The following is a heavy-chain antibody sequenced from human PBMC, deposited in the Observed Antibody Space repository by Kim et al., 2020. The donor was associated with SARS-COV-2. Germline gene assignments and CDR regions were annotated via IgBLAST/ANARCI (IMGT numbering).Heavy chain of an antibody. Sequence: SETLSLTCTVSGGSISSYYWSWIRQPPGKGLEWIGYIYYSGSTNYNPSLKSRVTISVDTSKNQFSLKLSSVTAADTAVYFCARCITMVRGVLYNWFDLWG. CDR1: GGSISSYY. CDR2: IYYSGST. V-gene: IGHV4-59*01. J-gene: IGHJ5*02. D-gene: IGHD3-10*01. CDR3: ARCITMVRGVLYNWFDL.